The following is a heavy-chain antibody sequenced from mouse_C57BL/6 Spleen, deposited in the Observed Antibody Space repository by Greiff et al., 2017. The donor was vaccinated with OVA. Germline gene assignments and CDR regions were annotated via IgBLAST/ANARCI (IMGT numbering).Heavy chain of an antibody. CDR3: ARSGNYYSNYEAMDY. J-gene: IGHJ4*01. V-gene: IGHV1-64*01. Sequence: QVQLQQSGAELVKPGASVKLSCKASGYTFTSYWMHWVKQRPGQGLEWIGMIHPNSGSTNYNEKLKSKATLTVDKSSSTAYMQLSSLTSEDSAVYYCARSGNYYSNYEAMDYWGQGTSVTVSS. CDR1: GYTFTSYW. D-gene: IGHD2-5*01. CDR2: IHPNSGST.